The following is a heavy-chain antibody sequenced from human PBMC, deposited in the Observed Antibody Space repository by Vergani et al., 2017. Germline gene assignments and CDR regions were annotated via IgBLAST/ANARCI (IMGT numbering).Heavy chain of an antibody. CDR2: IIPIFGPA. D-gene: IGHD1-7*01. J-gene: IGHJ3*02. Sequence: QVQLVQSGAEVKKPGSSVKVSCKASGGTFSSYAISWVRQAPGQGLEWMGRIIPIFGPANYAQKLQGRCTITAYKSTSTAYMELSSLRSEATAVYYLAIDRGTVSPHADAFDIWGQGTMVTVSS. CDR1: GGTFSSYA. CDR3: AIDRGTVSPHADAFDI. V-gene: IGHV1-69*14.